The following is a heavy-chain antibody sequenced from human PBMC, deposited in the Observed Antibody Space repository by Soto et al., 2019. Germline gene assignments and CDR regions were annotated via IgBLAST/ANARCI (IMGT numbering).Heavy chain of an antibody. CDR3: ASLGGDYGDYFDY. CDR1: GASISSFY. J-gene: IGHJ4*02. V-gene: IGHV4-59*01. CDR2: ISNSGST. D-gene: IGHD4-17*01. Sequence: PSETLSLTCTVSGASISSFYWSWVRQAPGKRLEWIGYISNSGSTNYNPSLKSRVTISVDTSKNQFSLKLSSVTAADTAVYYCASLGGDYGDYFDYWGQGTLVTVSS.